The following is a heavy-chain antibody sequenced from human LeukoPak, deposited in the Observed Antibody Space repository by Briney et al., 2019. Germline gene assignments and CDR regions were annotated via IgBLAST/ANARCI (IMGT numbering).Heavy chain of an antibody. CDR3: ARLAMVRVSFDY. CDR1: GGSISSSGYY. CDR2: IYYSGNT. D-gene: IGHD5-18*01. V-gene: IGHV4-39*01. J-gene: IGHJ4*02. Sequence: SETLSLTWTVSGGSISSSGYYWGWIRQPPGKGLEWIGTIYYSGNTYYSPSLKSRVTISVDTSKNQFSLKLSSVTAADTAVYHCARLAMVRVSFDYWGQGTLVTVSS.